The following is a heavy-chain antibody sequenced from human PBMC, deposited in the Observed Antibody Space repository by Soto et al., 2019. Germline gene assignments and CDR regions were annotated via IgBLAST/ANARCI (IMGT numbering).Heavy chain of an antibody. J-gene: IGHJ4*02. CDR1: NYSISRGYY. CDR2: IFHTGST. CDR3: ARVEAAKFFAH. V-gene: IGHV4-38-2*02. D-gene: IGHD2-15*01. Sequence: SETLSLTCTVSNYSISRGYYWGWIRQPPEKGLEYIGSIFHTGSTYYNPSLKGRVIISVDTSKNQFSLRLNSVTAADTAVYFCARVEAAKFFAHWGQGTLVTVSS.